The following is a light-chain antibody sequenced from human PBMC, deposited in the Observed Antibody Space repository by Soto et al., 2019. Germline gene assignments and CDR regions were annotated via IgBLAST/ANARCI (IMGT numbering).Light chain of an antibody. V-gene: IGKV4-1*01. CDR3: QQYYATPIT. CDR2: WAS. Sequence: DIVMTQSPDSLAVSLGERAAVNCKSSQSLLYSSNNNNYFAWYQQKAGQPTRLLIYWASARETGVPDRFSGSGSGTDFTLTISSVQAEDVAVYYCQQYYATPITFGQGTRLEIK. J-gene: IGKJ5*01. CDR1: QSLLYSSNNNNY.